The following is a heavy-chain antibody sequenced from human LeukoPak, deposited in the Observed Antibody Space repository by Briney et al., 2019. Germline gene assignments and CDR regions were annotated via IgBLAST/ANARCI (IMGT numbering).Heavy chain of an antibody. D-gene: IGHD1-7*01. CDR2: IYYSGST. CDR3: ARDNWNFNYYDYMDV. CDR1: GGSVRGYY. Sequence: PAETLSLTCTVSGGSVRGYYWSWIRQPPGKGLEWIGYIYYSGSTNYHPSLKSRVTISIDRSKNHFSLKLSSVTAADTAVYYCARDNWNFNYYDYMDVWGKGTMVTVSS. V-gene: IGHV4-59*02. J-gene: IGHJ6*03.